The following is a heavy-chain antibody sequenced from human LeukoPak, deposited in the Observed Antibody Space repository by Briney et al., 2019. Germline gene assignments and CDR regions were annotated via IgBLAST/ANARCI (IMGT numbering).Heavy chain of an antibody. Sequence: ASVKVSCKASGYTFTNYGISWVRQAPGQGLEWMGWISVYNGNTNYAQKFQGRVTMATDTSTTTAYMELRSLRSDDTAVYFCARASGQWPNDYGGQGPLVTVSS. V-gene: IGHV1-18*01. CDR1: GYTFTNYG. CDR2: ISVYNGNT. CDR3: ARASGQWPNDY. D-gene: IGHD6-19*01. J-gene: IGHJ4*02.